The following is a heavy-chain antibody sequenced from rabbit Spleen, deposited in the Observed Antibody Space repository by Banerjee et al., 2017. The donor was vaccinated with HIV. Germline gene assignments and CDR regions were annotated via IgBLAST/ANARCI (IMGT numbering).Heavy chain of an antibody. D-gene: IGHD1-1*01. CDR3: ARDLVAVIGWNFNL. Sequence: QEQLEESGGGLVKPEGSLTLTCKASGFSFSRGYDMCWVRQAPGKGLEWIGCIYTGNGKTYYASWAKGRFTISKSSSTTVTLQMTSLTAADTGTYLCARDLVAVIGWNFNLWGPGTLVTVS. V-gene: IGHV1S45*01. J-gene: IGHJ4*01. CDR2: IYTGNGKT. CDR1: GFSFSRGYD.